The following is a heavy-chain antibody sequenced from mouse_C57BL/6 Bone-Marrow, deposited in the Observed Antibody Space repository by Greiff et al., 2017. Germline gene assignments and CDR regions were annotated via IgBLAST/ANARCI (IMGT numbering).Heavy chain of an antibody. Sequence: EVMLVESGGGLVQPGGSLKLSCAASGFTFSDYYMYWVRQTPEKRLEWVAYISNGGGSTYSPDTVKGRFTISRDNAKNTLYLQMSRLKSEDTAMYYCARHPSLNGYYYYYAMDYWGQGTSVTVSS. V-gene: IGHV5-12*01. CDR2: ISNGGGST. J-gene: IGHJ4*01. CDR3: ARHPSLNGYYYYYAMDY. D-gene: IGHD2-3*01. CDR1: GFTFSDYY.